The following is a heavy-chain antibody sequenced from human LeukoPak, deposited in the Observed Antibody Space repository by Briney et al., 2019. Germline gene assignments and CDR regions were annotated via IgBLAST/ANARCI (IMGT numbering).Heavy chain of an antibody. CDR2: LNPNSGGT. CDR1: GYTFSGYY. CDR3: ARETWSGYFLDY. V-gene: IGHV1-2*02. Sequence: ASVKVPCKASGYTFSGYYIHWVRQAPGQGLEWMGWLNPNSGGTNYAPKFEGRVTMTRDTPLSTAYMELSRLRSDDTALYYCARETWSGYFLDYWGQGTLVTVSS. J-gene: IGHJ4*02. D-gene: IGHD3-3*01.